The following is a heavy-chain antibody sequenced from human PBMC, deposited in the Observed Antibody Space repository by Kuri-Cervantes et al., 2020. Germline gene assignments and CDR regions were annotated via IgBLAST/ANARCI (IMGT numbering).Heavy chain of an antibody. CDR3: ARDRLRLVSDDAFDI. CDR2: IKQDGSEK. V-gene: IGHV3-7*01. Sequence: GGSLRLSCAASGFTFSSYWMSWVRQAPGRGLEWVANIKQDGSEKYYVDSVKGRFTISRDNAKNSLYLQMNSLRAEDTAVYYCARDRLRLVSDDAFDIWGQGTMVTVSS. CDR1: GFTFSSYW. J-gene: IGHJ3*02. D-gene: IGHD6-19*01.